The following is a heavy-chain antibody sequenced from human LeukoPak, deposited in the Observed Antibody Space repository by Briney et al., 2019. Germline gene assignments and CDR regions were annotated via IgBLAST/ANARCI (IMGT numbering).Heavy chain of an antibody. CDR1: GYTFTGYY. D-gene: IGHD3-22*01. Sequence: ASVKASCKASGYTFTGYYMHWVRQAPGQELEWMGWINPNSGGTNYAQKLQGKVTMTTDTSTSTAYMELRSLRSDDTAVYYCARVVSYYDSSGQNWFDPWGQGTLVTVSS. V-gene: IGHV1-2*02. CDR3: ARVVSYYDSSGQNWFDP. CDR2: INPNSGGT. J-gene: IGHJ5*02.